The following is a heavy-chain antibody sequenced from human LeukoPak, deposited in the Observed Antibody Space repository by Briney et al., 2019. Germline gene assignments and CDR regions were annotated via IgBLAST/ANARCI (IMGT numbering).Heavy chain of an antibody. J-gene: IGHJ4*02. V-gene: IGHV4-39*07. CDR3: ATQSVGIVGAFARGFDY. Sequence: SETLSLTCTVSGGSISSSSYYWGWIRQPPGKGLEWIGSIYYSGSTYYNPSLKSRVSISVDTSKNQFSLKLSSVTAADTAVYYCATQSVGIVGAFARGFDYWGQGTLVTVSS. D-gene: IGHD3-22*01. CDR1: GGSISSSSYY. CDR2: IYYSGST.